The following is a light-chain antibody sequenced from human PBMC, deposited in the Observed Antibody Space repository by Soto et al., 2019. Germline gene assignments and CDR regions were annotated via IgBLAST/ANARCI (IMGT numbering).Light chain of an antibody. CDR3: QQFSLYWA. CDR2: NAD. Sequence: DIQMTQSPSTLSGSVGDRVTITCRASQTISSWLAWYQQKPGKAPKILIYNADTLESGVPSRFSGSGYGTEFILTISSLQPDDFATYYCQQFSLYWAFGQGTKVDI. CDR1: QTISSW. V-gene: IGKV1-5*01. J-gene: IGKJ1*01.